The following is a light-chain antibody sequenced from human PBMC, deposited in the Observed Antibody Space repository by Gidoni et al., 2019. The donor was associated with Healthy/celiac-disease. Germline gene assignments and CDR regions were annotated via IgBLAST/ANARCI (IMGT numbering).Light chain of an antibody. Sequence: AIQVTQSPSSLSASVGDRVTITCRASQGISSALAWYQQKPGKAPKLLIYDASSLESGVPSSFSGSVSGTDFTLTIISLLPDAFATYYCQQFNSYPLTFGGGTKVEIK. J-gene: IGKJ4*01. CDR2: DAS. CDR3: QQFNSYPLT. V-gene: IGKV1-13*02. CDR1: QGISSA.